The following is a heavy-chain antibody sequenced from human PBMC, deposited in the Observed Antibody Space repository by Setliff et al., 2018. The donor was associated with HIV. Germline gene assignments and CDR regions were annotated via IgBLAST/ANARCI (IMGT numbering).Heavy chain of an antibody. CDR2: IYTSGST. Sequence: SETLSLTCTVSGGSISSYYWSWIRQPAGKGLEWIGRIYTSGSTNYNPSLKSQVTISVDTSKNQFSLKLRSVTAADTAVYYCARGFSGDYLFTGYMDVWGKGTTVTVSS. V-gene: IGHV4-4*07. D-gene: IGHD3-22*01. CDR1: GGSISSYY. CDR3: ARGFSGDYLFTGYMDV. J-gene: IGHJ6*03.